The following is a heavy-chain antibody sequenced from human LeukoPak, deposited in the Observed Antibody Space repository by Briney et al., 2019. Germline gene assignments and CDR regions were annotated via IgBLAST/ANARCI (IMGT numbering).Heavy chain of an antibody. V-gene: IGHV3-30*02. CDR1: GFTFSSYG. CDR3: AKVHCSSTSCYADFFDY. J-gene: IGHJ4*02. D-gene: IGHD2-2*01. Sequence: GGSLRLSCAASGFTFSSYGMHWVRQAPGKGLEWAAFIRYDGSNKYYADSVKGRFTISRDNSKNTLYLQMNSLRAEDTAVYYCAKVHCSSTSCYADFFDYWGQGTLVTVSS. CDR2: IRYDGSNK.